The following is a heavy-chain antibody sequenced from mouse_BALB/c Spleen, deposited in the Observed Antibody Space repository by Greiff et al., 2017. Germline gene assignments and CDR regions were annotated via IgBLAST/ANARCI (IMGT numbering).Heavy chain of an antibody. CDR1: GFTFSDYG. J-gene: IGHJ4*01. CDR3: ARDSYDRYDVEGAMDY. CDR2: ISNLAYSI. V-gene: IGHV5-15*02. Sequence: EVQGVESGGGLVQPGGSRKLSCAASGFTFSDYGMAWVRQAPGKGPEWVAFISNLAYSIYYADTVTGRFTISRENAKNTLYLEMSSLRSEDTAMYYCARDSYDRYDVEGAMDYWGQGTSVTVSS. D-gene: IGHD2-14*01.